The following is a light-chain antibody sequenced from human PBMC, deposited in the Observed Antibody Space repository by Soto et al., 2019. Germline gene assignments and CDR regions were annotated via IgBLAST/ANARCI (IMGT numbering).Light chain of an antibody. Sequence: EIVLTQSPGPLSLSPGERATLSCRASQSVSSSYLAWYQQKPGQAPRLLIYGASSRATGIPDRFSGSGSGTDFTLTISRLEPEDLAVYYCQQYGSSPPITFGQGTRLDIK. J-gene: IGKJ5*01. CDR3: QQYGSSPPIT. CDR1: QSVSSSY. CDR2: GAS. V-gene: IGKV3-20*01.